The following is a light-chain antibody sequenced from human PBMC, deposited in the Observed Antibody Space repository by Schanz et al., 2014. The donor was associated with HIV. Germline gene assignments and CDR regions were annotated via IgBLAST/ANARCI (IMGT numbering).Light chain of an antibody. CDR2: EVS. V-gene: IGLV2-8*01. J-gene: IGLJ2*01. Sequence: QSALTQPPSVSGPPGQSVTISCTGTSSDVGGYNYVSWYQQHPGKAPKLMIYEVSKRPSGVPDRFSASKSGASASLAISGLQSADESDYYCAVWDDSLNGVVFGGGTKLTVL. CDR1: SSDVGGYNY. CDR3: AVWDDSLNGVV.